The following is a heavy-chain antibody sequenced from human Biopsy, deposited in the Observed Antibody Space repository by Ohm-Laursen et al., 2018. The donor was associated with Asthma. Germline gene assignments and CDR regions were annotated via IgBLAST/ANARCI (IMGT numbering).Heavy chain of an antibody. CDR3: ARGDSSNWSYYYLDY. Sequence: SLRLSCAASGFAVSRDHMFWVRQAPGKGLEWVSVFYSGGTSHTADSARGRFTISRDYSKNTLYLQMHSLRAEDTAVYYCARGDSSNWSYYYLDYWGQGTLVTVSS. V-gene: IGHV3-53*01. J-gene: IGHJ4*02. CDR1: GFAVSRDH. CDR2: FYSGGTS. D-gene: IGHD3-22*01.